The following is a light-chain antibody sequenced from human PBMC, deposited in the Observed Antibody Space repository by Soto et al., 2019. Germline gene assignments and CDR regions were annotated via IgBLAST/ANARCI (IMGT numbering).Light chain of an antibody. Sequence: EIVLTQSPGTLSLSPGERATLSCRASQSVRSSYLAWYQQKPGQSPRLLIYGASNRATGIPDRVSGSGSGTDFTLAISRLEPEDCALYYCQQYGSSPTFGQGTKVEIK. CDR1: QSVRSSY. CDR3: QQYGSSPT. V-gene: IGKV3-20*01. J-gene: IGKJ1*01. CDR2: GAS.